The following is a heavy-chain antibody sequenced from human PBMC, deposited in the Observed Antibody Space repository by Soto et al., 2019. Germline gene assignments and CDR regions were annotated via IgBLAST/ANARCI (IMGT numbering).Heavy chain of an antibody. D-gene: IGHD2-2*01. J-gene: IGHJ6*02. V-gene: IGHV4-4*07. CDR3: ARAIGYCSSTSCFMDV. Sequence: LSLTCTVSGGSISSYYWSWIRQPAGKGLEWIGRIYTSGSTNYNPSLKSRVTMSVDTSKNQFSLKLSSVTAADTAVYYCARAIGYCSSTSCFMDVWGQGTTVTVSS. CDR2: IYTSGST. CDR1: GGSISSYY.